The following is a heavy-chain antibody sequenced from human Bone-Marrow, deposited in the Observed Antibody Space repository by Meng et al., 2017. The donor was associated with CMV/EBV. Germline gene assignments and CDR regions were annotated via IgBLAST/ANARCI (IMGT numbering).Heavy chain of an antibody. Sequence: GESLKISCAASGFTFSSFGMHWVRQAPGKGLEWVAVIGYDVGNKYYADSVKGRFTISRDNSKNTLYLQMNSLRAEDTAVYYCARDHPSSTTVTTWPAHWGQGTLVTVSS. V-gene: IGHV3-33*08. CDR3: ARDHPSSTTVTTWPAH. D-gene: IGHD4-17*01. CDR1: GFTFSSFG. CDR2: IGYDVGNK. J-gene: IGHJ4*02.